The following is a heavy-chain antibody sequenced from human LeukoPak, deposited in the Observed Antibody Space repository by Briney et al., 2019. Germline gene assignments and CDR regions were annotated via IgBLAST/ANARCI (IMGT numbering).Heavy chain of an antibody. V-gene: IGHV4-31*03. D-gene: IGHD3-10*01. CDR3: ARGPELGSLDH. CDR1: GGSISSGGYY. J-gene: IGHJ4*02. CDR2: IYYSGST. Sequence: SETLSLTCTVSGGSISSGGYYWSWIRQHPGKGLEWIGYIYYSGSTYYNPSLKSRVTISVDTSKNQFSLKLSSVTAADTAVYYCARGPELGSLDHWGQGTLVTVSS.